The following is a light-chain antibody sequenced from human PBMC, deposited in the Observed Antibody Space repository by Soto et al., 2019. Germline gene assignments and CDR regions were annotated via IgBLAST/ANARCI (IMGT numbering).Light chain of an antibody. Sequence: EVVMTQSPPTLSVSPGERATLSCRASQSVSSDLAWYQQKPGQAHRLLIYGASTRATDVRARFNGGGSGTDFTLIISSLQSEDVAIYYCQQYNDWPPITFGPGTKVDIK. CDR2: GAS. V-gene: IGKV3-15*01. CDR3: QQYNDWPPIT. CDR1: QSVSSD. J-gene: IGKJ3*01.